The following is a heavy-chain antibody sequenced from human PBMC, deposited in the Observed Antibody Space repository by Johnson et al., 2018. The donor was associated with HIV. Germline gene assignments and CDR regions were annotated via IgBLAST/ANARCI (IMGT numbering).Heavy chain of an antibody. CDR1: GLTFSGSG. CDR2: TRYDGSNK. V-gene: IGHV3-30*02. Sequence: QVRLVESGGGMVQPGGSLRLSCAASGLTFSGSGMHWVRQAPGKGLEWVAFTRYDGSNKYYADSVKGRFTISRDNSKNTLYLQMNSLRAEDTAVDYCAREEVVVAATQDDAFDIWGQGTMVTVSS. D-gene: IGHD2-15*01. CDR3: AREEVVVAATQDDAFDI. J-gene: IGHJ3*02.